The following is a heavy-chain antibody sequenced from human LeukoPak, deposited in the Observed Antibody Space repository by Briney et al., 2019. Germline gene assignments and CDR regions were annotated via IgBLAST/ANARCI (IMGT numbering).Heavy chain of an antibody. CDR1: GGSFSGYY. Sequence: SETLSLTCAAYGGSFSGYYWSWIRQPPGKGLEWIGEINRGGSTNYNPSLKSRATISLDTSKSQFSLKLSSVTTADTAVYYCGLGGALIPDAFDIWGPGTMVTVSS. J-gene: IGHJ3*02. CDR2: INRGGST. D-gene: IGHD3-16*01. CDR3: GLGGALIPDAFDI. V-gene: IGHV4-34*01.